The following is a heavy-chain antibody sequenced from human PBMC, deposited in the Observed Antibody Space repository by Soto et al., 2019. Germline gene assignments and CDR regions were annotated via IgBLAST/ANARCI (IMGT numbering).Heavy chain of an antibody. J-gene: IGHJ4*02. Sequence: TLSLTCAVSGGSISSGGYSWSWIRQPPGKGLEWIGYIYHSGSTYYNPSLKSRVTISVDRSKNQFSLKLSSVTAADTAVYYCASWPGYGSGSSIDYWGQETLVTVSS. CDR3: ASWPGYGSGSSIDY. V-gene: IGHV4-30-2*01. D-gene: IGHD3-10*01. CDR1: GGSISSGGYS. CDR2: IYHSGST.